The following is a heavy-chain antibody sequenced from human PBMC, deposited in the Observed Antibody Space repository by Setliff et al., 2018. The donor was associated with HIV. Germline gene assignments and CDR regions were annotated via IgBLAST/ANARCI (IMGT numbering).Heavy chain of an antibody. J-gene: IGHJ4*02. V-gene: IGHV4-61*09. D-gene: IGHD6-19*01. CDR1: GASFIRSRYY. CDR2: VYTTGSA. Sequence: LSLTCTVSGASFIRSRYYWSWIRQPAGKGLEWIGHVYTTGSASYNPSLESRVTILEALSKNQFSLNLDSVTAADTAVYFCARALAGGSGWNYFDLWGPGTLVTVPQ. CDR3: ARALAGGSGWNYFDL.